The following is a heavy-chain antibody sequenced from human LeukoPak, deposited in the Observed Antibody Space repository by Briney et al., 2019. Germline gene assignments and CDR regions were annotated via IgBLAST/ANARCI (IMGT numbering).Heavy chain of an antibody. J-gene: IGHJ4*02. D-gene: IGHD6-13*01. V-gene: IGHV4-39*07. CDR3: ASGQAAAGY. Sequence: SETLSLTCTVSGGSISSSIYYWGWIRQPPGKELEWIGSVYYSGSTNYNPSLKSRVTISVDTSKNQFSLKLSSVTAADTAVYYCASGQAAAGYWGQGTLVTVSS. CDR1: GGSISSSIYY. CDR2: VYYSGST.